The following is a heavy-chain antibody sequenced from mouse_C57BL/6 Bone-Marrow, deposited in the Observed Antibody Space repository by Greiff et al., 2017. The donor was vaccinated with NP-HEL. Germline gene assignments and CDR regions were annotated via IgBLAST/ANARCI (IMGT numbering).Heavy chain of an antibody. CDR3: ARNYGSSQAWFAY. CDR1: GYSITSGYY. CDR2: ISYDGSN. Sequence: EVKLQESGPGLVKPSQSLSLTCSVTGYSITSGYYWNWIRQFPGNKLEWMGYISYDGSNNYNPSLKNRISITRDTSKNQFFLKLKSVTTEDTATYYCARNYGSSQAWFAYWGQGTLVTVSA. J-gene: IGHJ3*01. D-gene: IGHD1-1*01. V-gene: IGHV3-6*01.